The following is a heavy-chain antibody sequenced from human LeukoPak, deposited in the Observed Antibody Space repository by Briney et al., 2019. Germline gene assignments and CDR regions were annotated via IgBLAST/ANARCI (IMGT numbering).Heavy chain of an antibody. Sequence: ASVKVSCKASGYTFTSYALHWVRQAPGQRLEWMGWINAGNGNSIYSQKFQGRVTITRDTSASTAYMELSSLRSEDTAVYYCARVDSSGWYGYYYYGMDVWGQGTTVTVSS. CDR3: ARVDSSGWYGYYYYGMDV. J-gene: IGHJ6*02. D-gene: IGHD6-19*01. CDR2: INAGNGNS. V-gene: IGHV1-3*01. CDR1: GYTFTSYA.